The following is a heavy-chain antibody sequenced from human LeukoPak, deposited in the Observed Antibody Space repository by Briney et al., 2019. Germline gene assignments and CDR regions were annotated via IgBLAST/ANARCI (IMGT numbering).Heavy chain of an antibody. Sequence: SETLSLTCTVSGGSISSYYWSWIRQPPGKGLEWIGHIYYSGSTNYNPSLKSRVTISVDTSKNQFSLKLSSVTAADTAVYYCAREGYGDNYFDYWGQGTLVTVSS. J-gene: IGHJ4*02. CDR1: GGSISSYY. V-gene: IGHV4-59*01. CDR2: IYYSGST. CDR3: AREGYGDNYFDY. D-gene: IGHD4-17*01.